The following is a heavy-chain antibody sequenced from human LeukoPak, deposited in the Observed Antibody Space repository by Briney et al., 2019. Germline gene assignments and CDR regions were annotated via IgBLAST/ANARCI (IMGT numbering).Heavy chain of an antibody. CDR1: GFTVSSDY. CDR2: IYSGGST. CDR3: ARERETAGATGDH. J-gene: IGHJ4*02. Sequence: GGSLRLSCAASGFTVSSDYMSWVRQAPGKGLEWVSVIYSGGSTYYADSVKGRFTISRDNSKNTLYLQMNSLRAEDTAVYYCARERETAGATGDHWGQGTLVTVSS. D-gene: IGHD1-26*01. V-gene: IGHV3-66*02.